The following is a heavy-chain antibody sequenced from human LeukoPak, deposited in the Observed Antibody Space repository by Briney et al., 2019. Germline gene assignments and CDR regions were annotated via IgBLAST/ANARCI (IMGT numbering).Heavy chain of an antibody. CDR1: GGTFSSYA. D-gene: IGHD2/OR15-2a*01. CDR2: IIPIFGTA. V-gene: IGHV1-69*05. CDR3: ARRDYFDHAFDI. Sequence: ASVKVSCKASGGTFSSYAISWVRQAPGQGLEWMGGIIPIFGTANYAQKFQGRVTITTDESTSTAYMELSSLRSEDTAVYYCARRDYFDHAFDIWGQGTMVTVSS. J-gene: IGHJ3*02.